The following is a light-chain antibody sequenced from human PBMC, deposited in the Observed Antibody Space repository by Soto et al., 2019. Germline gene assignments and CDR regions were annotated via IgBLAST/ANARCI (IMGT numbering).Light chain of an antibody. CDR3: AAWDDSLSGWV. J-gene: IGLJ3*02. CDR2: TND. Sequence: QSVLTQPPSASETPGQRVSISCSGSSSNIGSSYVYWYQQLPGTAPKLLIYTNDQRPSGVPDRFSGSKSGASASLAISGLRSEDEADYYCAAWDDSLSGWVFGGGTKVTVL. V-gene: IGLV1-47*02. CDR1: SSNIGSSY.